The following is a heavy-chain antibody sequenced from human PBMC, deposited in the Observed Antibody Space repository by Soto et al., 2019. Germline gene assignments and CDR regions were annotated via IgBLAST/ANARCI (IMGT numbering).Heavy chain of an antibody. CDR3: ARNYGDYVGAFDI. CDR1: GGSVSSGSYH. J-gene: IGHJ3*02. Sequence: VHLQESGPGLVKPSETLSLTCTVSGGSVSSGSYHWSWIRQPPGKGLEWVGDIYYSGSTNYNPSLKSRVTISVDTSENQFFLKLSSVTAADTAGYYCARNYGDYVGAFDIWGQGPMVTVSS. D-gene: IGHD4-17*01. V-gene: IGHV4-61*01. CDR2: IYYSGST.